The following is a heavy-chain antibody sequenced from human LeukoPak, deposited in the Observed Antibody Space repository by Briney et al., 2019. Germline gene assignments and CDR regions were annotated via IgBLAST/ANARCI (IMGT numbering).Heavy chain of an antibody. CDR1: GYTFTSYD. CDR2: MNPNSGNT. Sequence: GASAKVSCKASGYTFTSYDINWVRQATGQGLEWMGWMNPNSGNTGYAQKFQGRVTMARNTSISTAYMELSSLRSEDTAVYYCARVRGVYGRDGYNFSHWGQGTLVTVSS. D-gene: IGHD5-24*01. V-gene: IGHV1-8*01. J-gene: IGHJ4*02. CDR3: ARVRGVYGRDGYNFSH.